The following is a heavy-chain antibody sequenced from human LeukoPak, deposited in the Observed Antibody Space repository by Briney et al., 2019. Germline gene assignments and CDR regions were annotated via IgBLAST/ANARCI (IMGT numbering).Heavy chain of an antibody. J-gene: IGHJ4*02. CDR3: ARDLEAANTYYFDY. D-gene: IGHD6-13*01. Sequence: GGSLRLSCAASGFTFSSYSMNWVRQAPGKGLEWVSIISSAGTTYYADSVKGRLTISRDNSKNTVYLQVNSLRDEDTAVYYCARDLEAANTYYFDYWGQGTMVTVSS. CDR2: ISSAGTT. CDR1: GFTFSSYS. V-gene: IGHV3-66*01.